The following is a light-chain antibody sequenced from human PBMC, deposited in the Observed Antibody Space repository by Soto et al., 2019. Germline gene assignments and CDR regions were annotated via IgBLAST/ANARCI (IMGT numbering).Light chain of an antibody. CDR1: QSVSSN. CDR3: QQYINWPRT. J-gene: IGKJ1*01. V-gene: IGKV3-15*01. Sequence: EIVMTQSPATLSVSPGERATLSCRASQSVSSNLAWYQQKPGQAPRLLIYGASTRATGIPARFSGSGSGTEFTLTISSLQSVDFAVYYCQQYINWPRTFGQGTKVEIK. CDR2: GAS.